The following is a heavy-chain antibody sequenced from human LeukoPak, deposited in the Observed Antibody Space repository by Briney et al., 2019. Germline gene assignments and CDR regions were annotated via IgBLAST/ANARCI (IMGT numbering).Heavy chain of an antibody. V-gene: IGHV3-21*04. CDR2: ISSSSSYI. Sequence: GGSLRLSCAASGLTFSSYSMNWVRQAPGKGLEWVSPISSSSSYIYYADSVKGRFTISRDNAKNSLYLQMNSLRAEDTAVYYCAASYSSSWTRFDYWGQGTLVTVSS. CDR3: AASYSSSWTRFDY. J-gene: IGHJ4*02. D-gene: IGHD6-13*01. CDR1: GLTFSSYS.